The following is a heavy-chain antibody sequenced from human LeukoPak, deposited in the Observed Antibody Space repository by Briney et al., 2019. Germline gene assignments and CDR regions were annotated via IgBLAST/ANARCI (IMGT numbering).Heavy chain of an antibody. Sequence: GGSLRLSCAASGFTFDDYAMHWVRQAPGKGLEWVSGISYNSDTIAYADSVKGRFTISRDNARNSLYLQMNSLRAEDTALYYCAKDITHDTVMFSFASWGQGTLVTVSS. CDR3: AKDITHDTVMFSFAS. CDR1: GFTFDDYA. V-gene: IGHV3-9*01. CDR2: ISYNSDTI. J-gene: IGHJ4*02. D-gene: IGHD5-18*01.